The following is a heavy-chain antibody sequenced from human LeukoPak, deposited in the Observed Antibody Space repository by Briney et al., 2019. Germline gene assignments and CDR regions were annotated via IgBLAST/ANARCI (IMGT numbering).Heavy chain of an antibody. Sequence: GGSLRLSCAASGFTFSRFSMNWVRQAPGKGLEWVSYISSSSGTIYYADSVKGRFTISRDNSKNTLYLQMNSLRVEDTAVYFCARDPGAFPYFFDCWGQGTLVTVSS. D-gene: IGHD4/OR15-4a*01. CDR3: ARDPGAFPYFFDC. J-gene: IGHJ4*02. CDR2: ISSSSGTI. V-gene: IGHV3-48*01. CDR1: GFTFSRFS.